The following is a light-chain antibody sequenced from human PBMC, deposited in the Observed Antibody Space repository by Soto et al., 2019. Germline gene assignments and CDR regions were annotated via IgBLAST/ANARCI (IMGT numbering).Light chain of an antibody. V-gene: IGKV1-39*01. CDR1: QSISSW. CDR2: AAS. CDR3: QQSYSTPYT. J-gene: IGKJ5*01. Sequence: DLQMTQSPSTLSASVGDRVTITCRASQSISSWLAWYQQKPGKAPKLLIYAASSLQSGVPSRFSGSGSGTDFTLTISSLQSEDFATYYCQQSYSTPYTFGQGTRLENK.